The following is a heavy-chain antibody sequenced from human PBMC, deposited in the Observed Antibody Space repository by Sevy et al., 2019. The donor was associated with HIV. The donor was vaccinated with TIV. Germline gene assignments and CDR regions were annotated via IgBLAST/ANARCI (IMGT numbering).Heavy chain of an antibody. CDR3: ARDAGDTTKFDPLY. Sequence: GGSLRLSCSASGFRLNTYAMHWVRQAPGKGLEWVSVISSTGNFESYAASVKGRFTISKDNSMNQVSLQMNSLSPEDTAMYYCARDAGDTTKFDPLYWGQGTLVTVSS. D-gene: IGHD1-26*01. J-gene: IGHJ4*02. CDR2: ISSTGNFE. V-gene: IGHV3-30*04. CDR1: GFRLNTYA.